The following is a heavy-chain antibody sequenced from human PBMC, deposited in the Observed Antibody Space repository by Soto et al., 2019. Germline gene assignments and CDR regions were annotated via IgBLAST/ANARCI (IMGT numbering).Heavy chain of an antibody. J-gene: IGHJ6*01. CDR2: SIPIFPTA. CDR1: GGTFSSYS. Sequence: QVHLVQSGAEVKKPGSSVNVSCKASGGTFSSYSISWVRQAPGQGLEWMGGSIPIFPTANYAQKFQGRVTTTADESTSTVYMELSSLRSEDTAVYYCATRGHQRKASYYCDMDVWGQGTTVTVSS. CDR3: ATRGHQRKASYYCDMDV. D-gene: IGHD3-16*01. V-gene: IGHV1-69*01.